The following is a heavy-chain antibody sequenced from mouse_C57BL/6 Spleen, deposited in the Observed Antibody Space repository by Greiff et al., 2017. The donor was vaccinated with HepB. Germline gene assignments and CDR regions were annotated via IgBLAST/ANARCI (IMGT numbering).Heavy chain of an antibody. V-gene: IGHV1-80*01. J-gene: IGHJ2*01. Sequence: QVQLQESGAELVKPGASVKISCKASGYAFSSYWMNWVKQRPGQGLEWIGQIYPGDGDTNSNGNFKGKGTLTADKSSSTAYMQLSSLTSEDAAVYAGARKRGLPYLDYWGQGTTLTVSS. CDR1: GYAFSSYW. D-gene: IGHD2-2*01. CDR2: IYPGDGDT. CDR3: ARKRGLPYLDY.